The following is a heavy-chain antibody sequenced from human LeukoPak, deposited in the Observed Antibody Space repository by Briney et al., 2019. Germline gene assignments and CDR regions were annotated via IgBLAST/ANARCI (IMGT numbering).Heavy chain of an antibody. J-gene: IGHJ6*04. CDR2: IKQDGSEK. V-gene: IGHV3-7*01. Sequence: GGSLRLSCAASRFTFSSYWMSWVRQAPGKGLEWVANIKQDGSEKYYVDSVKGRFTISRDNAKNSLYLQMNSLRAEDTAVYYCAELGITMIGGVWGKGTTVTISS. CDR3: AELGITMIGGV. D-gene: IGHD3-10*02. CDR1: RFTFSSYW.